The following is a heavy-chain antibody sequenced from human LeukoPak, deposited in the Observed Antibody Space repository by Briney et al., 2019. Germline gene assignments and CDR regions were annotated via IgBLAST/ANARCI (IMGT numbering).Heavy chain of an antibody. Sequence: HVASVKVSCKASGYTFTSYAMNWVRQAPGQGLEWMGWINTNTGNPTYAQGFTGRFVFSLDTSVSTAYLQISSLKAEDTAVYYCAIFPGTIAAAGMGDLDYWGQGTLVTVSS. D-gene: IGHD6-13*01. CDR2: INTNTGNP. CDR1: GYTFTSYA. CDR3: AIFPGTIAAAGMGDLDY. V-gene: IGHV7-4-1*02. J-gene: IGHJ4*02.